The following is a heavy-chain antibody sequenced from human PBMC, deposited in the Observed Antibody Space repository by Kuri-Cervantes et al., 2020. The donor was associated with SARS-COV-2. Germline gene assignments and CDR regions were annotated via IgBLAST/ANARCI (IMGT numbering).Heavy chain of an antibody. J-gene: IGHJ4*02. V-gene: IGHV3-49*04. Sequence: GESLKISCSASGFTFSSYAMHWVRQAPGKGLEWVGFIRSKAYGGTTEYAASVKGRFTISRDDSKSIAYLQMNSLKTEDTAVYYCTRRWGRNYYGSGRDPPLDYWGQGTLVTVSS. D-gene: IGHD3-10*01. CDR3: TRRWGRNYYGSGRDPPLDY. CDR2: IRSKAYGGTT. CDR1: GFTFSSYA.